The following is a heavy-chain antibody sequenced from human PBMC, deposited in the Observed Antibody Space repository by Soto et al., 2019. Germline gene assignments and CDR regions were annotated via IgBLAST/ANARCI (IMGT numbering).Heavy chain of an antibody. CDR3: AAQSSTVTATGFDY. J-gene: IGHJ4*02. D-gene: IGHD2-21*02. CDR2: IIPIFGAA. V-gene: IGHV1-69*13. CDR1: GGTFSSYA. Sequence: SVKVSCKASGGTFSSYAISLVRQAPGQGLEWMGGIIPIFGAANYAQKFQGRVTITADESTSTAYMELSSLRSEDTAVYYCAAQSSTVTATGFDYWGQGTLVTVSS.